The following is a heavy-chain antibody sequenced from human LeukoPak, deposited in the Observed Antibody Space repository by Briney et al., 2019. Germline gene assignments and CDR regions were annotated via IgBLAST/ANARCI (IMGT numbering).Heavy chain of an antibody. V-gene: IGHV1-69*02. CDR2: IIPILGIA. Sequence: ASVKVSCKASGGTSSSYTISWVRQAPGQGLEWMGRIIPILGIANYAQKFQGRVTITADKSTSTAYMELSSLRSEDTAVYYCARGPIVVVPAAPDYYYMDVWGKGTTVTVSS. CDR1: GGTSSSYT. J-gene: IGHJ6*03. D-gene: IGHD2-2*01. CDR3: ARGPIVVVPAAPDYYYMDV.